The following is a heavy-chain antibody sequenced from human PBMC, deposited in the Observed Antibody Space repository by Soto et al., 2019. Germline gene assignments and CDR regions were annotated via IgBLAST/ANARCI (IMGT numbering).Heavy chain of an antibody. J-gene: IGHJ3*02. D-gene: IGHD1-26*01. CDR1: GGPTSRGGYS. CDR2: IYNSSRT. V-gene: IGHV4-30-2*01. CDR3: ARERWGCFDI. Sequence: SETLSLTCAVSGGPTSRGGYSWSWIRQPPGKGLECIGYIYNSSRTCYNPSLMSRVTISVDRCKNQFSLKLSSVTAADTAVDYCARERWGCFDIWGQETMVTVSS.